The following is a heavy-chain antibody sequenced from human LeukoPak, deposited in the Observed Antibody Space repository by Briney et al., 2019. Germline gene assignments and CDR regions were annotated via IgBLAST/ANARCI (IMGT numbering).Heavy chain of an antibody. J-gene: IGHJ4*02. CDR2: ISAYNGNT. V-gene: IGHV1-18*01. D-gene: IGHD4-17*01. Sequence: ASVKVSCKASGYTFTNYDINWVRQATGQGLEWMGWISAYNGNTNYAQKLQGRVTMTTDTSRSTAYMELRSLRSDDTAVYYCARDQWAYGDYNYWGQGTLVTVSS. CDR3: ARDQWAYGDYNY. CDR1: GYTFTNYD.